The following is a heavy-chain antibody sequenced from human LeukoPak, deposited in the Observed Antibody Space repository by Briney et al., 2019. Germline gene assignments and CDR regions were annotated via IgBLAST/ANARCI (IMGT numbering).Heavy chain of an antibody. Sequence: SETLSLTCAVYGGSFSGYYWSWIRQPPGKGLEWIGEINHSGSTNYNPSLKSRVTISVDTSRNQFSLKLSSVTAADTAVYYCARVNRGDGYNSDYWGQGTLVTVSS. D-gene: IGHD5-24*01. V-gene: IGHV4-34*01. CDR3: ARVNRGDGYNSDY. J-gene: IGHJ4*02. CDR1: GGSFSGYY. CDR2: INHSGST.